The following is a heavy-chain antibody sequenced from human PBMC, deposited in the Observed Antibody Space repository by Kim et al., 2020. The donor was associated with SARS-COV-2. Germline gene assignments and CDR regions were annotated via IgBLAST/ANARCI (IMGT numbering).Heavy chain of an antibody. V-gene: IGHV1-2*06. CDR3: AREDCSGGSCYPRGYYYYYYMDV. J-gene: IGHJ6*03. Sequence: ASVKVSCKASGYTFTGYYMHWVRQAPGQGLEWMGRINPNSGGTNYAQKFQGRVTMTRDTSISTAYMELSRLRSDDTAVYYCAREDCSGGSCYPRGYYYYYYMDVWGKGTTVTVSS. D-gene: IGHD2-15*01. CDR2: INPNSGGT. CDR1: GYTFTGYY.